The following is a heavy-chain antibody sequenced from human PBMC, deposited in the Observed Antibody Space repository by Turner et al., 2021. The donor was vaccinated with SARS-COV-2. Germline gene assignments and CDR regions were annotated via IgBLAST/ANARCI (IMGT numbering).Heavy chain of an antibody. CDR2: ISYDGSNK. V-gene: IGHV3-30*18. D-gene: IGHD3-10*01. CDR3: AKDGAPFLLYFWEPTFYFDY. J-gene: IGHJ4*01. CDR1: GFTSSIYS. Sequence: QVQLVESGGGVVQPGRSLRISFAAYGFTSSIYSMHWVRQAPCKELEWLAVISYDGSNKYYADSVKVRVTISRDNSKNTLYLQMNSLRADDTAVYYCAKDGAPFLLYFWEPTFYFDYWGHGTLVTVSS.